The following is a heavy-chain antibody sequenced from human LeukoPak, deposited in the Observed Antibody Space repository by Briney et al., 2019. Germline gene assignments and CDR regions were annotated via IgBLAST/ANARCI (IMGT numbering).Heavy chain of an antibody. CDR3: SSGTDYYDYGMDV. V-gene: IGHV3-73*01. CDR1: GFAFSGST. J-gene: IGHJ6*02. D-gene: IGHD1-26*01. Sequence: PGGSLKLSCAASGFAFSGSTVHWVRRASGKGLEWVGRIRSKPSSYATVYAESVKGRFTISRDDSKNTAYLQMNSLKTEDTAVYYCSSGTDYYDYGMDVWGQGTTMTVSS. CDR2: IRSKPSSYAT.